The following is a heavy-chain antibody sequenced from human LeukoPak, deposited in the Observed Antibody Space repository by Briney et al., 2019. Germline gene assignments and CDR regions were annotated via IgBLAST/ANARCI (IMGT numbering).Heavy chain of an antibody. CDR2: ISAYNGNT. CDR1: GYTFTSYG. J-gene: IGHJ6*02. D-gene: IGHD1-26*01. Sequence: ASVKVSCTASGYTFTSYGISWVRQAPGQGLEWMGWISAYNGNTNYAQKLQGRVTMTTDTSTSTAYMELRSLRSDDTAVYYCARDPSGSAYWGRGYYYYGMDVWGQGTTVTVSS. V-gene: IGHV1-18*01. CDR3: ARDPSGSAYWGRGYYYYGMDV.